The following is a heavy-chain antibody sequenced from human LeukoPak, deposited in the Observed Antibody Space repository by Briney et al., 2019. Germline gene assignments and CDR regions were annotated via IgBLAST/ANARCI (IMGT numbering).Heavy chain of an antibody. CDR1: GGSISSYY. J-gene: IGHJ5*02. D-gene: IGHD2-21*02. CDR2: IYTSGST. Sequence: SETLSLTCTVSGGSISSYYWSWIRQPAGKGLEWIGRIYTSGSTNYNPSLKSRVTMSVDTSKNQFSLKLSSVTAADTAVYYCARVRDSRFSRFQNWFDPRGQGTLVTVSS. V-gene: IGHV4-4*07. CDR3: ARVRDSRFSRFQNWFDP.